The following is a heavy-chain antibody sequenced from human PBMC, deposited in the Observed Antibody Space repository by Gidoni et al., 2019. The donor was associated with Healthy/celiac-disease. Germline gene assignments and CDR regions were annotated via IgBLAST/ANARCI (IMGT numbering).Heavy chain of an antibody. Sequence: EVQLVETVGGLIQPGGSLRLSCAASGFTVSSNYMSWVRQAPGKGLEWVSVIYSGGSTYYADSVKGRFTISRDNSKNTLYLQMNSLRAEDTAVYYCARDRQEGRDYYYGRDVWGQGTTVTVSS. CDR1: GFTVSSNY. V-gene: IGHV3-53*02. D-gene: IGHD6-6*01. CDR3: ARDRQEGRDYYYGRDV. J-gene: IGHJ6*02. CDR2: IYSGGST.